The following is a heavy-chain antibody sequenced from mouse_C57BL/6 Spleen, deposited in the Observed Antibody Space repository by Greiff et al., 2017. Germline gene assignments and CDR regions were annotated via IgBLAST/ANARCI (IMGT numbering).Heavy chain of an antibody. J-gene: IGHJ1*03. CDR3: ARDSPAYNSIHWYFDV. CDR2: SRNKANDYTT. V-gene: IGHV7-1*01. CDR1: GFTFSDFY. Sequence: EVKVVESGGGLVQSGRSLRLSCATSGFTFSDFYMEWVRQAPGKGLEWIAASRNKANDYTTEYSASVKGRFIVSRDTSQSILDLQMNALRAEDTAIYYCARDSPAYNSIHWYFDVWGTGTTVTVSS. D-gene: IGHD2-5*01.